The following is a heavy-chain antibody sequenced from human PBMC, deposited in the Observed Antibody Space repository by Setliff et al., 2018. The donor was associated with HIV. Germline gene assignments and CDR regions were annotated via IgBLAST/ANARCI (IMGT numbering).Heavy chain of an antibody. CDR3: ARGTRSSLNWFDP. V-gene: IGHV1-18*01. CDR1: GYTFTSYG. Sequence: ASVKVSCKASGYTFTSYGISWVRQAPGQGLEWMGWISAYNGHTNYAQKFQGRVTMTIDTSTSTAYTELGSLRSDDTAVYYCARGTRSSLNWFDPWGQGTLVTVSS. J-gene: IGHJ5*02. CDR2: ISAYNGHT. D-gene: IGHD6-13*01.